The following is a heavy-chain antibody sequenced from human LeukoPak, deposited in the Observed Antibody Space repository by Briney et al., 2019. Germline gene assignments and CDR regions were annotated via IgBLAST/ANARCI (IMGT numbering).Heavy chain of an antibody. CDR1: GFTFSSYE. D-gene: IGHD6-19*01. V-gene: IGHV3-33*08. Sequence: KPGGSLRLSCAASGFTFSSYEMNWVRQAPGKGLEWVAVIWFDGSNKFYADSVKGRFTISRDNSKNTLYLQMNSPRAEDTAVYYCASSAGALIDCWGQGTLVIVSS. CDR3: ASSAGALIDC. CDR2: IWFDGSNK. J-gene: IGHJ4*02.